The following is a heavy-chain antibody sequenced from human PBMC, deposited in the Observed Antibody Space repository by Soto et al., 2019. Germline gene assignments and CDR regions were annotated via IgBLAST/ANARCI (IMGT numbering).Heavy chain of an antibody. D-gene: IGHD3-10*01. CDR2: IYYSGST. CDR3: ASGGCGSAGMDV. J-gene: IGHJ6*02. CDR1: GGSISSGGYY. V-gene: IGHV4-31*03. Sequence: PSETLSLTCTVSGGSISSGGYYWSWIRQHPGKGLEWIGYIYYSGSTYYNPSLKSRVTISVDTSKNQFSLKLSSVTAADTAVYYCASGGCGSAGMDVWGQGTTVTVSS.